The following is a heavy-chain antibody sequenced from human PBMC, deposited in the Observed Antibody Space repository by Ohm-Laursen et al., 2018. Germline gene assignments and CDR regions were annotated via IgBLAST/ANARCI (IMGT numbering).Heavy chain of an antibody. V-gene: IGHV4-59*01. D-gene: IGHD3-22*01. J-gene: IGHJ4*02. Sequence: SETLSLTCTVSGGSISTYFWSWIRQPPGKGLEWIGYIHYTGSSNYNPSLKSRVTISVDTSKNQFSLKLSSVTAADTAVYYCARAGGYYSNFDYWGQGTLVTVSS. CDR3: ARAGGYYSNFDY. CDR1: GGSISTYF. CDR2: IHYTGSS.